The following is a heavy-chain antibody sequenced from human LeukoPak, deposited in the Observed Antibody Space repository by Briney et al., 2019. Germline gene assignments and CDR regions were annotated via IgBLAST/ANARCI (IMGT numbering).Heavy chain of an antibody. D-gene: IGHD1-26*01. CDR3: ARDNVGALDY. J-gene: IGHJ4*01. V-gene: IGHV3-7*01. CDR1: GFTFSSYW. CDR2: MKQDGSAK. Sequence: PGGSLRLSCVASGFTFSSYWMAWARQAPGKGLEWVANMKQDGSAKHYADSVKGRFSISRDNSKKSVYLQMDSLRAEDTALYYCARDNVGALDYWGHGTLVTVSS.